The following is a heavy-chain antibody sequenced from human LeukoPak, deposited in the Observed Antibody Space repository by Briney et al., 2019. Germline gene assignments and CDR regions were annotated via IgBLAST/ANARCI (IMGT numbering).Heavy chain of an antibody. V-gene: IGHV3-66*01. CDR1: GFTFSSYA. D-gene: IGHD2-21*01. CDR3: ARENSSYYYYYMDV. CDR2: IYSGGST. J-gene: IGHJ6*03. Sequence: PGGSLRLSCAASGFTFSSYAMSWVRQAPGKGLEWVSVIYSGGSTYYADSVKGRFTISRDNSKNTLYLQMNSLRAEDTAVYYCARENSSYYYYYMDVWGKGTTVTISS.